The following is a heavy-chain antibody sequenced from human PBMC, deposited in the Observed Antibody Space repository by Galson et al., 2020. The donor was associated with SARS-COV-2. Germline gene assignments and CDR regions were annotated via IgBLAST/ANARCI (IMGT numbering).Heavy chain of an antibody. CDR1: GGSFSGYY. V-gene: IGHV4-34*01. CDR2: INHSGST. CDR3: ARGLYNWIQRGGGGMDV. D-gene: IGHD1-1*01. Sequence: SETLSLTCAVYGGSFSGYYWSWIRQPPGTGLEWIGEINHSGSTNYNPSLKSRVTISVDTSKTQFSLKLSSVTAADTALYYCARGLYNWIQRGGGGMDVWGQGTTVTVSS. J-gene: IGHJ6*02.